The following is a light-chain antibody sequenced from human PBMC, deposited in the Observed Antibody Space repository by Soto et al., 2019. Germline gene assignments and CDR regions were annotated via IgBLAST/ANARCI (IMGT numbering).Light chain of an antibody. J-gene: IGLJ2*01. CDR1: TFNLGSNT. CDR3: AAWDDSPNGVV. Sequence: QSVLTQPPSASGTPGQRVTISCSGSTFNLGSNTVNWYQQLPGTAPKLLIYRNNQRSSGVPDRFSGSKSGTSASLAISGLQSEDEADYYCAAWDDSPNGVVFGGGTKVTVL. CDR2: RNN. V-gene: IGLV1-44*01.